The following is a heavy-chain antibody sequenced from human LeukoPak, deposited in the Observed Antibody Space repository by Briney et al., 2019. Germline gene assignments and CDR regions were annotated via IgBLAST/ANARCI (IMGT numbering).Heavy chain of an antibody. CDR2: IIPIFGTA. D-gene: IGHD3-10*01. V-gene: IGHV1-69*06. J-gene: IGHJ4*02. CDR3: ARGVGGYGSGSYYSYFDY. Sequence: GASVKVSCKASGGTFSSYAISWVRQAPGQGLEWMGGIIPIFGTANYAQKFQGRVTITADKSTSTAYMELSSLRSEDTAVYYCARGVGGYGSGSYYSYFDYWGQGTLVTVSS. CDR1: GGTFSSYA.